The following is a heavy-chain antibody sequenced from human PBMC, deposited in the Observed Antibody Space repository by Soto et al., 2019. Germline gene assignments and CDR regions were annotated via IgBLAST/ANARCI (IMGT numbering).Heavy chain of an antibody. D-gene: IGHD1-1*01. CDR3: AKQPLATTGSRWFDP. CDR1: GFTFSSYA. CDR2: ISGSGGST. V-gene: IGHV3-23*01. Sequence: GGSLRLSCAASGFTFSSYAMSWVRQAPGKGLEWVSAISGSGGSTYYADSVKGRFTISRDNSKNTLNLQMNSLRAEDTAVYYCAKQPLATTGSRWFDPWGQGTLVTVSS. J-gene: IGHJ5*02.